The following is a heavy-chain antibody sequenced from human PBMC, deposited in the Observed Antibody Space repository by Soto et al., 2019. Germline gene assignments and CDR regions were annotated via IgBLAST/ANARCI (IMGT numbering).Heavy chain of an antibody. CDR3: ARGYVPMVRGVVLDL. V-gene: IGHV4-59*01. CDR1: GGSINNYY. Sequence: PSETLSLTCTVSGGSINNYYWSWIRQPPGKGLELVGYMYYSGSTNYNPSLKSRVTISVDTSKNQFSLNLISVTAADTAVYYCARGYVPMVRGVVLDLWGQGTPVTVSS. D-gene: IGHD3-10*01. CDR2: MYYSGST. J-gene: IGHJ4*02.